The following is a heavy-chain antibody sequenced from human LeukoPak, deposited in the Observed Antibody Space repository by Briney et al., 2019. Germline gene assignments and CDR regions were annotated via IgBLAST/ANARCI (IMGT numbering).Heavy chain of an antibody. CDR1: GYTFTSYD. V-gene: IGHV1-8*01. J-gene: IGHJ4*02. CDR2: MNPNSGNT. Sequence: ASVKVSCKASGYTFTSYDINWARQATGQGLEWMGWMNPNSGNTGYAQKFQGRVTMTRNTPISTAYMELSSLRSEDTAVYYCARGGLDFWSGYLGGYYFDYWGQGTLVTVSS. CDR3: ARGGLDFWSGYLGGYYFDY. D-gene: IGHD3-3*01.